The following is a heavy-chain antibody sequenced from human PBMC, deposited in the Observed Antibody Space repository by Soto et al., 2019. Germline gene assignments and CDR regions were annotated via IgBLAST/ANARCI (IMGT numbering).Heavy chain of an antibody. CDR2: VNPNNGDT. CDR1: GYTFSTYD. CDR3: AKVSRKGSAIDFDC. D-gene: IGHD3-10*01. J-gene: IGHJ4*02. V-gene: IGHV1-8*01. Sequence: QVQLVQSGAELKKPGASVKVSCKASGYTFSTYDMNWVRQATGQGPEWIGWVNPNNGDTGDAQEFHGRVNLTTDVYTTTAYMELDSPRSEYTAIFYCAKVSRKGSAIDFDCWGQGTLMTASS.